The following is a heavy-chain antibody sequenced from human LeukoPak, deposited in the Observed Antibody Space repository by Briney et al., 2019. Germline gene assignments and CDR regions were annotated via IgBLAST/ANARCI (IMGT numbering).Heavy chain of an antibody. CDR1: GGSISSYY. CDR3: ARDQVGYGLDY. D-gene: IGHD5-18*01. CDR2: IYYSGST. J-gene: IGHJ4*02. V-gene: IGHV4-59*01. Sequence: SETLSLTCTVSGGSISSYYWSWIRQPPGKGLEGIGYIYYSGSTNYNPSLRSRVTISVDTSKNQFSLKLTSVTAADTAVYYCARDQVGYGLDYWGQGTLVTVSS.